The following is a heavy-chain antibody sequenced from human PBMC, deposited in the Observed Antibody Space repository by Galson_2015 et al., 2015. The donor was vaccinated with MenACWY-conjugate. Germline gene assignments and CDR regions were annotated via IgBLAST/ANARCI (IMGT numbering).Heavy chain of an antibody. J-gene: IGHJ6*03. CDR3: AKYVYMDF. Sequence: SMRLARAVSGFTFRQFAMSWVGQAPGTGLEWVAIISDSGAATHYIDSVKGRFTISRGNSKNTLYLQMSRLRAEVTALYYCAKYVYMDFWGKGTTVTVSS. V-gene: IGHV3-23*01. CDR1: GFTFRQFA. CDR2: ISDSGAAT. D-gene: IGHD2-8*01.